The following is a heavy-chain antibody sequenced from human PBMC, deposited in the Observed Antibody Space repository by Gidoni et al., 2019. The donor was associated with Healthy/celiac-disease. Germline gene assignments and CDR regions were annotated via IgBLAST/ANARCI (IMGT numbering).Heavy chain of an antibody. CDR1: GYTFTSYG. J-gene: IGHJ4*02. D-gene: IGHD2-15*01. Sequence: QVHLVQSGDEVKKPGASVKVSCTASGYTFTSYGISWVGQAPGQGLEWMGWISAYNGNRNYSQKLKGRVTMTTDTSTSTAYMEVRSLRSEDTAVYYCARDVVVVAATWDYWGQGTLVTVSS. CDR2: ISAYNGNR. CDR3: ARDVVVVAATWDY. V-gene: IGHV1-18*04.